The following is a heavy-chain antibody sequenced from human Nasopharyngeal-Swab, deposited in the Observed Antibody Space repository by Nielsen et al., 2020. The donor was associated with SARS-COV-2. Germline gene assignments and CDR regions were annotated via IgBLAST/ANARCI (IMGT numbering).Heavy chain of an antibody. CDR3: ARVGWGSWGGGDAFDI. V-gene: IGHV4-59*13. CDR1: GGSISSYY. Sequence: SETLSLTCTVSGGSISSYYWSWIRQPPGKGLEWIGYIYYSGSTNYNPSLKSRVTISVDTSKNQFSLKLSSVTAADTAVYYCARVGWGSWGGGDAFDIWGQGTMVTVSS. J-gene: IGHJ3*02. D-gene: IGHD3-16*01. CDR2: IYYSGST.